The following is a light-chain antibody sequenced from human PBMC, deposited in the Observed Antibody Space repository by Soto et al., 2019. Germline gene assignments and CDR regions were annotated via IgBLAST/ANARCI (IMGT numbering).Light chain of an antibody. Sequence: QSALTQPPSASGSPGQSVTISCTGTSSDVGGYNYVSWYQHHPGKAPKLMIYEVSKRPSGVPDRFYGSKSGNTASLTVSGLQAEDEADYYCSSFAGNNNLGLFGGGTKLTVL. J-gene: IGLJ2*01. CDR3: SSFAGNNNLGL. V-gene: IGLV2-8*01. CDR2: EVS. CDR1: SSDVGGYNY.